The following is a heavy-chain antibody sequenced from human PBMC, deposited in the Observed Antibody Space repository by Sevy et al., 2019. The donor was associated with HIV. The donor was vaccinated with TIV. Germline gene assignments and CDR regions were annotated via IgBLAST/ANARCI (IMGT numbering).Heavy chain of an antibody. CDR3: ARSGGSYDYGMDV. D-gene: IGHD1-26*01. CDR2: IKQDGSEK. Sequence: GGSLRLSCAASGFTFSDYNMNWVRQAPGKGLEWVANIKQDGSEKYYVDSVKGRFTISRDNAKNSLYLQMNSLRAEDTAVYYCARSGGSYDYGMDVWGQGTTVTVSS. J-gene: IGHJ6*02. CDR1: GFTFSDYN. V-gene: IGHV3-7*01.